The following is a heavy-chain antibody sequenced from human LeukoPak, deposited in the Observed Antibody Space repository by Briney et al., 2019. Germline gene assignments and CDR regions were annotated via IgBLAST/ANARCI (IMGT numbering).Heavy chain of an antibody. CDR3: ARGPRSTMVRGGYYGMDV. D-gene: IGHD3-10*01. Sequence: SETLSLTCAVYGGSFSGYYWGWILQPPGKGLEWIGEINHSGSTNYNPSLKSRVTISVDTSKNQFSLKLSSVTAADTAVYYCARGPRSTMVRGGYYGMDVWGKGTTVTVSS. CDR2: INHSGST. V-gene: IGHV4-34*01. J-gene: IGHJ6*04. CDR1: GGSFSGYY.